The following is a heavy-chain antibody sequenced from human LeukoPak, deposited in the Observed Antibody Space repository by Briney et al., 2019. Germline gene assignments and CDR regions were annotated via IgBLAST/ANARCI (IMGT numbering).Heavy chain of an antibody. J-gene: IGHJ4*02. Sequence: ASVKVSCKASGYTFTSYDINWVRQATGRGLEWMGWMNPNSGNTGYAQKFQGRVTITRNTSISTAYMELSSLRSEDTAVYYCARGRLDDYSNYYFDYWGQGTLVTVSS. CDR3: ARGRLDDYSNYYFDY. D-gene: IGHD4-11*01. CDR1: GYTFTSYD. V-gene: IGHV1-8*03. CDR2: MNPNSGNT.